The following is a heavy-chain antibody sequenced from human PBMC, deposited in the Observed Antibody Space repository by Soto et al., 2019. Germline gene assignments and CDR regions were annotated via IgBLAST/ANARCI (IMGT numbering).Heavy chain of an antibody. J-gene: IGHJ4*02. CDR3: AKHESSGWFGPYDY. V-gene: IGHV3-23*01. D-gene: IGHD6-19*01. CDR2: ISGSGGTT. CDR1: GFIFNTYA. Sequence: EVQLLESGGGLVQPGGSLRLSCAASGFIFNTYAMSWVRQAPGKGLEWVSGISGSGGTTYYADSVKDRFTISRDNSKNMLYLQMNSLRAEDAAVDYCAKHESSGWFGPYDYWGQGTLVPVSS.